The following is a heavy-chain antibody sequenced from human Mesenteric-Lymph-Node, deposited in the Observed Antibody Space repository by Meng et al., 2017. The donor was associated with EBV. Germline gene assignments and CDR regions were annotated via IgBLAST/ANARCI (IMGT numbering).Heavy chain of an antibody. CDR1: GYTFTDYY. J-gene: IGHJ4*02. V-gene: IGHV1-2*06. D-gene: IGHD2-2*01. Sequence: QVQLVQSGAEVKKPGASVKVSCKASGYTFTDYYIHWVRQAPGQGLEWMGRINANDGGTKCPQEFQGRVTMTRDSSISTAYMELSRLRSDDTAVYYCAREVSTSSSDYWGQGTLVTVSS. CDR2: INANDGGT. CDR3: AREVSTSSSDY.